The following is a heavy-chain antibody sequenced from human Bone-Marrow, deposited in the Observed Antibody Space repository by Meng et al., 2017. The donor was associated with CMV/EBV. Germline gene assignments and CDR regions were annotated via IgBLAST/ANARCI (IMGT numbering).Heavy chain of an antibody. CDR3: AKEGPNAIQEIDL. D-gene: IGHD2-8*01. Sequence: GESLKISCAASGFTFSSYSMNWVRQAPGKGLEWVSAIHYNGRDINYAGSIKGRFTVSRDNAKNSLYLQMNRLRAEDTALYYCAKEGPNAIQEIDLWGQGTLVTVSS. CDR2: IHYNGRDI. J-gene: IGHJ5*02. CDR1: GFTFSSYS. V-gene: IGHV3-21*01.